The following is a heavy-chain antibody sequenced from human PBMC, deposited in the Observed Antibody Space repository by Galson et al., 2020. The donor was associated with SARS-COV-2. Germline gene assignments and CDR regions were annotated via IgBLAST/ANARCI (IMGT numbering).Heavy chain of an antibody. D-gene: IGHD3-10*01. CDR1: GFTFSSYA. V-gene: IGHV3-23*01. Sequence: GGSLRLTCAASGFTFSSYAMSWVRQAPAKGLEWVTAISGSGGSTYYADSVKGRFTISRDNSKNPLYLQMNSLTAEDTAVYYCAKDPRGSRVGYYMDVWGKGTPVTVSS. CDR2: ISGSGGST. J-gene: IGHJ6*03. CDR3: AKDPRGSRVGYYMDV.